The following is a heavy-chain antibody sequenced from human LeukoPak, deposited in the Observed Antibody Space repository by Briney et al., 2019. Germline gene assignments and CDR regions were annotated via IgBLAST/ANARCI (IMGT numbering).Heavy chain of an antibody. D-gene: IGHD2-15*01. CDR2: IYSGGST. Sequence: PGGSLRLSCAASGFTFSSYSMNWVRQAPGKGLEWVSVIYSGGSTYYADSVKGRFTISRDNSKNTLYLQMNSLRAEDTAVYYCARDNTVVSRGPYFDYWGQGTLVTVSS. J-gene: IGHJ4*02. V-gene: IGHV3-66*01. CDR3: ARDNTVVSRGPYFDY. CDR1: GFTFSSYS.